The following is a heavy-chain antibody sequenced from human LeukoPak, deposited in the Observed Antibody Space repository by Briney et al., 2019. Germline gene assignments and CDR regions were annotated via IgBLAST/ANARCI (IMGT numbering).Heavy chain of an antibody. CDR2: INPNSGGT. D-gene: IGHD5-18*01. CDR3: ARLPLRSGYSYGSDY. Sequence: ASVKVSCKASGYTFTGYYMHWVRQAPGQGLEWMGWINPNSGGTNYAQKFQGRVTMTRDTSISTAYMELSRLRSDDTAVYYCARLPLRSGYSYGSDYWDQGTPVTVSS. CDR1: GYTFTGYY. V-gene: IGHV1-2*02. J-gene: IGHJ4*02.